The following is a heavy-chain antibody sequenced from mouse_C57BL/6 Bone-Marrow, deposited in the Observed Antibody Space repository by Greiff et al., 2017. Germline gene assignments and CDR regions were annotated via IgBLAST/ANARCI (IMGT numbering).Heavy chain of an antibody. Sequence: QVQLQQPGAELVRPGTSVKLSCKASGYTLTSYWMHWVKQRPGQGLEWIGVIDPSDSYTNYNQKFKGKATLTVDTSSSTAYMQLSSLTSEDSAVYYCARKEEYYYGSSYNYAMDYWGQGTSVTVSS. J-gene: IGHJ4*01. V-gene: IGHV1-59*01. CDR3: ARKEEYYYGSSYNYAMDY. CDR1: GYTLTSYW. D-gene: IGHD1-1*01. CDR2: IDPSDSYT.